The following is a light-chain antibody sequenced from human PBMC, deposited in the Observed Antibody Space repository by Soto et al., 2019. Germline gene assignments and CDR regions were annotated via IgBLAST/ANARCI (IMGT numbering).Light chain of an antibody. CDR1: SSDVGASVF. J-gene: IGLJ2*01. CDR2: NVN. V-gene: IGLV2-14*03. CDR3: SSYTTTNTVL. Sequence: QSALTQPASVSGSPGQSITISCTGTSSDVGASVFVSWFQQHPGKAPKLIIYNVNNRPSGVSNRFSGSKSGNTASLTISGVQTEDEADYYCSSYTTTNTVLFGGGTKLTVL.